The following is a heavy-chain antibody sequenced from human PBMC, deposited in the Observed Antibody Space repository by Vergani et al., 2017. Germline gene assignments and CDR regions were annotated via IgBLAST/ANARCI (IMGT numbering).Heavy chain of an antibody. CDR3: ASIARAPTRRNPPPDY. D-gene: IGHD3-16*02. Sequence: QVQLQEWGAGLLKTSETLSLTCGVSGGSFSDYYWSWIRQPPGMGLEWIGEYNHGGSTNYNPSLKSRVSISVDTSKNQFSLQLTSVTAADSALYFCASIARAPTRRNPPPDYWGQGILVTVSS. V-gene: IGHV4-34*01. CDR1: GGSFSDYY. CDR2: YNHGGST. J-gene: IGHJ4*02.